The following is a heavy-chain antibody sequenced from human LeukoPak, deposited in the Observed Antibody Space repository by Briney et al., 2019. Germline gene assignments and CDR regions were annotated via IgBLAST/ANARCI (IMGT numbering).Heavy chain of an antibody. CDR2: ISSSGSTI. V-gene: IGHV3-11*04. D-gene: IGHD7-27*01. Sequence: GGSLRLSCAASGFTFSDYYLSWIRQAPGKGLEWVSYISSSGSTIYYVDSVKGRFTISRDNAKNSQYLQMNSLRAEETAVYYCARDQLGIGELPEAFDMWGESTMVTVSA. CDR1: GFTFSDYY. CDR3: ARDQLGIGELPEAFDM. J-gene: IGHJ3*02.